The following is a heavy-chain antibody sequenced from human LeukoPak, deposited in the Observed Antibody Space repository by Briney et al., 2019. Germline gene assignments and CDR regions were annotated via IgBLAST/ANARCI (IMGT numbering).Heavy chain of an antibody. Sequence: NASGTLSLTCAVSGGYIRSSNWWSWGSQPTGKGLGWIGEIYHCCSTNYNPSLKSPVTISVDKSQNPFSLTLSSVTAADTAVYYCMREQEARWLVRGGVFDYWGQGTLVTVSS. V-gene: IGHV4-4*02. CDR2: IYHCCST. D-gene: IGHD6-19*01. J-gene: IGHJ4*02. CDR3: MREQEARWLVRGGVFDY. CDR1: GGYIRSSNW.